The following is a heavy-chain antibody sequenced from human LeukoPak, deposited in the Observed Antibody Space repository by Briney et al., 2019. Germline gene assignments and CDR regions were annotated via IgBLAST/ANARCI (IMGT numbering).Heavy chain of an antibody. J-gene: IGHJ4*02. V-gene: IGHV1-46*01. CDR3: AREYRRYSSGWYTGGPLGY. Sequence: VASVKVSCKASGYTFTSYYMHWVRQVPGQGLEWMGIINPSGGSTSYAQKFQGRVTMTRDTSTSTVYMELSSLRSEDTAVYYCAREYRRYSSGWYTGGPLGYWGQGTLVTVSS. D-gene: IGHD6-19*01. CDR2: INPSGGST. CDR1: GYTFTSYY.